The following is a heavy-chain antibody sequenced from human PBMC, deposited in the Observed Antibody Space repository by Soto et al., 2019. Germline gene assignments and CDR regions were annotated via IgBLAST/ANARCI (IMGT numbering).Heavy chain of an antibody. CDR1: GGSISSTNW. CDR3: ARDRPYGYNYYYGMDV. CDR2: IYHSGST. J-gene: IGHJ6*02. Sequence: SETLSLTCAVSGGSISSTNWWNWVRQPPGKGLEWIGGIYHSGSTNYNPSLKSRVAISVDKSKNQFSLRLSSVTAADTAVYYCARDRPYGYNYYYGMDVWGQGTTVTVSS. D-gene: IGHD3-10*01. V-gene: IGHV4-4*02.